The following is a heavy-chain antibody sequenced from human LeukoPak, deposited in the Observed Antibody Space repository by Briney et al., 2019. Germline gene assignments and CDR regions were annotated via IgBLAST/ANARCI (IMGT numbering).Heavy chain of an antibody. CDR1: GFTFSNAW. CDR3: ARVGESYHFDY. J-gene: IGHJ4*02. D-gene: IGHD1-26*01. Sequence: GGSLRLSCAASGFTFSNAWMSWVRQAPGKGLEWVGRTRKKADSYTTEYAASVKGRFTLSRDDSKNSLYLQMNSLKTEDTAVYYCARVGESYHFDYWGQGTLVTVSS. CDR2: TRKKADSYTT. V-gene: IGHV3-72*01.